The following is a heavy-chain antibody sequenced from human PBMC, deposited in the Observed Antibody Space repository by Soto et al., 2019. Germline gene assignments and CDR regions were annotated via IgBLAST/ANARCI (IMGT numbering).Heavy chain of an antibody. CDR2: INHSGST. CDR1: GGSFSGYY. V-gene: IGHV4-34*01. CDR3: ARGRRGWLPSARNYYYYYGMDV. D-gene: IGHD3-22*01. Sequence: PSETLSLTCAVYGGSFSGYYWSWIRQPPGKGLEWIGEINHSGSTNYNPSLKSRVTISVDTSKNQFSLKLSSVTAADTAVYYCARGRRGWLPSARNYYYYYGMDVWGQGTTVTVSS. J-gene: IGHJ6*02.